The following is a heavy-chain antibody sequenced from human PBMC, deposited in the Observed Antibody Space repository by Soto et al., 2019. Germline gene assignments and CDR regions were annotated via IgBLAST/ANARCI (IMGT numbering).Heavy chain of an antibody. CDR1: GFTFSSYT. D-gene: IGHD4-17*01. CDR3: AKDLRPDGVWDFDD. V-gene: IGHV3-23*01. CDR2: INSGGRT. J-gene: IGHJ4*02. Sequence: PGGSLRLSCAASGFTFSSYTMNWVRQAPGKGLEWVSGINSGGRTYYADSVKGRFTISRDDSKNTLYLQIISLRAEDTAVYYCAKDLRPDGVWDFDDSGQGTLVTVSS.